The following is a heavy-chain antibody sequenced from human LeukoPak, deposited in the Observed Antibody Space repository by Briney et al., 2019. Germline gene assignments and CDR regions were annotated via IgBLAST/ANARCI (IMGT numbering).Heavy chain of an antibody. CDR2: IKQDGTER. J-gene: IGHJ4*02. CDR3: ARGYYDSSGYHDY. CDR1: GFTFTTYW. Sequence: PGGSLRLSCAASGFTFTTYWMSWVRQAPGKGLEWVANIKQDGTERYYVDSVKGRFTISRDNAKNSLYLQMNSLRAEDTAVYYCARGYYDSSGYHDYWGQGTLVTVSS. V-gene: IGHV3-7*01. D-gene: IGHD3-22*01.